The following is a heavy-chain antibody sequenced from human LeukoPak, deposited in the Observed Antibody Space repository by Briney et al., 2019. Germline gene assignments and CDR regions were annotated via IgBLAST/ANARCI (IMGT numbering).Heavy chain of an antibody. J-gene: IGHJ4*02. CDR2: ISYDGSNE. V-gene: IGHV3-30-3*01. CDR3: ARASGWSQPYYLDH. D-gene: IGHD6-19*01. Sequence: GRSLRLSCAASGFTFSGYAMHWVRQTPGKGLEWMAVISYDGSNEYYADSVKGRFTISRDNSKKTLYLQMNSLRAEDTAVNYCARASGWSQPYYLDHWGQGTLVTVSS. CDR1: GFTFSGYA.